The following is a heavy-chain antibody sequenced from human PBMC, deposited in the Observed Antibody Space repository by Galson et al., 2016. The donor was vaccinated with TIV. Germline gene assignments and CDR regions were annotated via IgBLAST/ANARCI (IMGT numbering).Heavy chain of an antibody. Sequence: SLRLSCAASGFTFTNYWMHWVRQVPGKGLVWVPGINSDASSTSYADSVKGRFTISRDNAKNTLFLYMSSLRAEDTAVYFCARRQLVGYYYYGMDVWGQGTTVTVSS. CDR3: ARRQLVGYYYYGMDV. J-gene: IGHJ6*02. V-gene: IGHV3-74*01. CDR1: GFTFTNYW. D-gene: IGHD6-6*01. CDR2: INSDASST.